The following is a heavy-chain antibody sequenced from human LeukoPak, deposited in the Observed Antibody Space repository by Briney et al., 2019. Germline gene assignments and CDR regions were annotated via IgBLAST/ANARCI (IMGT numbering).Heavy chain of an antibody. CDR3: ARGFVIFGVVMGFDY. J-gene: IGHJ4*02. CDR1: GFTFSSYS. V-gene: IGHV3-21*04. Sequence: PGGSLRLSCAASGFTFSSYSMNWVRQAPGKGLEWVSSISSSSSYIYYADSVKGRFTISRDNAKNSLYLQMNSLRAEDTAVYYCARGFVIFGVVMGFDYWGQGTLVTVSS. CDR2: ISSSSSYI. D-gene: IGHD3-3*01.